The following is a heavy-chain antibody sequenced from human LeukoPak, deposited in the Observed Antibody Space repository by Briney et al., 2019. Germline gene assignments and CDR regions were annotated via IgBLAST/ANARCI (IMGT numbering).Heavy chain of an antibody. CDR3: AKDLSAMEQHYAFDI. D-gene: IGHD6-13*01. Sequence: GGSLRLSCAASGFAFSSFAMSWVRQAPGKGLEWVSAISGSGGSTYYADSVKGRFTISRDNSKNTLFVQMNSLRLEDTAVYYCAKDLSAMEQHYAFDIWGQGTMVTVSS. J-gene: IGHJ3*02. CDR1: GFAFSSFA. CDR2: ISGSGGST. V-gene: IGHV3-23*01.